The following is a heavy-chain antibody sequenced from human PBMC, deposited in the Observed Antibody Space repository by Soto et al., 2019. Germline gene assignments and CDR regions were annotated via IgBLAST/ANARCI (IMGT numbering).Heavy chain of an antibody. CDR2: INPSGGST. Sequence: QVQLVQSGAEVKKPGASVKVSCKASGYTFTSYYMHWVRQAPGQGLEWMGIINPSGGSTSYAQKFQGRVTMTRDTSTSTVYMELSSLRSEDTAVYYCARGPSGTGTPGLLDVWGKGTTVTVSS. CDR1: GYTFTSYY. J-gene: IGHJ6*04. CDR3: ARGPSGTGTPGLLDV. D-gene: IGHD1-7*01. V-gene: IGHV1-46*03.